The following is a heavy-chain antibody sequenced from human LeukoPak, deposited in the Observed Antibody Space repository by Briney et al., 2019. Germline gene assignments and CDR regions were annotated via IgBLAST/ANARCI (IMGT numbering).Heavy chain of an antibody. D-gene: IGHD1-14*01. J-gene: IGHJ4*02. V-gene: IGHV3-20*04. CDR1: GFTFDDYG. CDR2: INWNGGST. CDR3: AKDIADEGITLAD. Sequence: GGSLRLSCAASGFTFDDYGMSWVRQAPGEGLEWVSGINWNGGSTGYADSVKGRFTISRDNAKNSLYLQMNSLRAEDMALYYCAKDIADEGITLADWGQGTLVTVSS.